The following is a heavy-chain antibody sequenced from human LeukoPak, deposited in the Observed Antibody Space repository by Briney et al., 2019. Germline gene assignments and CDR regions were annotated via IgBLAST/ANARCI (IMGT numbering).Heavy chain of an antibody. CDR1: GGSFSGYY. CDR2: IYYSGST. CDR3: ASGNYYDSSEAGAFDI. Sequence: SETLSLTCAVYGGSFSGYYWSWIRQPPGKGLEWIGYIYYSGSTNYNPSLKSRVTISVDTSKNQFSLKLSSVTAADTAVYYCASGNYYDSSEAGAFDIWGQGTMVTVPS. J-gene: IGHJ3*02. D-gene: IGHD3-22*01. V-gene: IGHV4-59*01.